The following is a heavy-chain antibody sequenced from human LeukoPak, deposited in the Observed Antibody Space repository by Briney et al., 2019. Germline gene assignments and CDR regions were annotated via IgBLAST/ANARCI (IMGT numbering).Heavy chain of an antibody. Sequence: GGSLRLSCAASGFTFSTHGMHWVGQAPGKGVEGVAVIWYDGSTEYYADSVKGRFTISRDNSKNTLYLQMNSLRAEDTAVYYCAKGTDYSDYLDYWGQGTLVTVSS. CDR3: AKGTDYSDYLDY. V-gene: IGHV3-33*06. CDR2: IWYDGSTE. D-gene: IGHD4-11*01. J-gene: IGHJ4*02. CDR1: GFTFSTHG.